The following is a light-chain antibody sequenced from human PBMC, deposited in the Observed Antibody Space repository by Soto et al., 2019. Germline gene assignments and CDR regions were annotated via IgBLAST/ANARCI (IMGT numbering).Light chain of an antibody. CDR1: SGFVGSFSL. CDR3: CLYIGATTYV. J-gene: IGLJ1*01. Sequence: QSGLSQPASGSGSPGQSITSSCTGTSGFVGSFSLVSWYQQHPGKDPKVMISAGHRRPSGVPDRFSASTSVNSASLTISGLQADDEADYYCCLYIGATTYVFGPGTTVTVL. V-gene: IGLV2-23*01. CDR2: AGH.